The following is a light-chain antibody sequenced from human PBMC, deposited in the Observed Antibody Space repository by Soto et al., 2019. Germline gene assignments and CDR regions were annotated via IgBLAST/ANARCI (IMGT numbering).Light chain of an antibody. CDR2: DTS. V-gene: IGKV3-15*01. Sequence: EIVMTQSPATLSVSPGERVTLFCRASQSIYEKLAWYQQKPGQTPRLVIYDTSTRATGTPGIFSGSGSGTEFTLTISSLQSEDFAVYYCQQYNRWPLTFGGGTKVEIK. CDR3: QQYNRWPLT. J-gene: IGKJ4*01. CDR1: QSIYEK.